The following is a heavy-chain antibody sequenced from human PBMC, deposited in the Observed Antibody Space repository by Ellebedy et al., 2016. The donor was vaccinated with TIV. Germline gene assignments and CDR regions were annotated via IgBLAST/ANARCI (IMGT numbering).Heavy chain of an antibody. D-gene: IGHD3-10*01. CDR3: ARDRGGSPYYGMDV. Sequence: MPSETLSLTCTVSGGSISSYYWSWIRQPPGKGLEWIGYIYYSGSTNYNPSLKSRVTISVDTSKNQFSLKLSSVTAADTAVYYCARDRGGSPYYGMDVWGQGTTVTVSS. V-gene: IGHV4-59*01. CDR1: GGSISSYY. J-gene: IGHJ6*02. CDR2: IYYSGST.